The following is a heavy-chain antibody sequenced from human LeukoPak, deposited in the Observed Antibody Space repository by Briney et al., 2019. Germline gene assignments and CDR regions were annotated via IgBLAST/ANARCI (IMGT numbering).Heavy chain of an antibody. CDR3: AKEIWPTVTIPGRTCFDY. CDR2: IYYSGGT. CDR1: GGSFSSSSYY. D-gene: IGHD4-17*01. Sequence: SETLSLTCSVSGGSFSSSSYYWGWIRQPPGKGLEWIGSIYYSGGTYYNPSLKSRVTISVDTSKNQFSLKLSSVTAADTAVYYCAKEIWPTVTIPGRTCFDYWGQGTLVTVSS. J-gene: IGHJ4*02. V-gene: IGHV4-39*07.